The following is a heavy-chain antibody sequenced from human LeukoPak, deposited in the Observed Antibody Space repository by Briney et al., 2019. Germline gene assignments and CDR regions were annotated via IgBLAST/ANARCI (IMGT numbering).Heavy chain of an antibody. CDR2: INPNSGNT. CDR1: GYTFTSYD. CDR3: ARADNDFWSGYDAFDI. V-gene: IGHV1-8*01. Sequence: ASVKVSCKASGYTFTSYDINWVRQATGQGPEWMGWINPNSGNTGYAQKFQGRVTMTRNTSISTAYMELSGLRSEDTAVYYCARADNDFWSGYDAFDIWGQGTMVTVSS. J-gene: IGHJ3*02. D-gene: IGHD3-3*01.